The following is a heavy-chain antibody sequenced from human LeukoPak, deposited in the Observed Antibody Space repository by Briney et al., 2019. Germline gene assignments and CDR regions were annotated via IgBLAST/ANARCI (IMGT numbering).Heavy chain of an antibody. CDR2: MNPNSGNT. Sequence: APVKVSCKASGYTFTSYDINWVRQATGQGLEWMGWMNPNSGNTGYAQKFQGRVTITRNTSISTAYMELSSLRSEDTAVYYCARSTNWGDAFDIWGQGTMVTVSS. D-gene: IGHD7-27*01. CDR3: ARSTNWGDAFDI. V-gene: IGHV1-8*03. J-gene: IGHJ3*02. CDR1: GYTFTSYD.